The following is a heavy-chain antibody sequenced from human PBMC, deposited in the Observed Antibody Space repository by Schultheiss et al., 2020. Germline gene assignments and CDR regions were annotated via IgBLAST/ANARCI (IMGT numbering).Heavy chain of an antibody. V-gene: IGHV3-7*04. Sequence: GESLKISCAASGFTFSSYWMSWVRQAPGKGLEWVANIKQDGSEKYYVDSVKGRFTISRDNAKNSLYLQMNSLRAEDTAVYYCARGAGAPQTTVIGGAKYYGLDVWGQGTTVTVSS. CDR1: GFTFSSYW. CDR3: ARGAGAPQTTVIGGAKYYGLDV. J-gene: IGHJ6*02. CDR2: IKQDGSEK. D-gene: IGHD4-17*01.